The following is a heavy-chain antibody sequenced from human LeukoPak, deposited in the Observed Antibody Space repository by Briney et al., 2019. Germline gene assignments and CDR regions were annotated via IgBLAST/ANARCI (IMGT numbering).Heavy chain of an antibody. CDR3: AREGIAVAGELEYFQH. Sequence: ASVKVSCKASGYTFTSYYMHWVRQAPGQGLEWMGIINPSGGSTSYAQKFQGRVTMTRDTCTSTVYMELSSLRSEDTAVYYCAREGIAVAGELEYFQHWGQGTLVTVSS. V-gene: IGHV1-46*01. D-gene: IGHD6-19*01. CDR2: INPSGGST. CDR1: GYTFTSYY. J-gene: IGHJ1*01.